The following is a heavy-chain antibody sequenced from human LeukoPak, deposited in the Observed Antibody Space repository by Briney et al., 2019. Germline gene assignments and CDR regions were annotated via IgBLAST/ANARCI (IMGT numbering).Heavy chain of an antibody. Sequence: ASVKVPCKASGYTFTSYDINWVRQATGRGLEWMGWMNPNSGNTGYAQKFQGRVTMTRSTSISTAYMELSSLRSEDTAVYYCARVRGDSGYDPIDYWGQGTLVTVSS. D-gene: IGHD5-12*01. V-gene: IGHV1-8*01. CDR3: ARVRGDSGYDPIDY. CDR2: MNPNSGNT. CDR1: GYTFTSYD. J-gene: IGHJ4*02.